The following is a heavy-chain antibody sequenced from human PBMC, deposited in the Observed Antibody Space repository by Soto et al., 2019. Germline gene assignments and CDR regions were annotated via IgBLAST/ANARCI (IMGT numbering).Heavy chain of an antibody. CDR2: ISAYNGNT. CDR3: ARHVLPAAAGTTDHYYYYGMDV. D-gene: IGHD6-13*01. Sequence: ASVKVSCKASGYTFTSYGISWVRQAPGQGLEWMGWISAYNGNTNYAQKLQGRVTMTTDTSTSTAYMELRSLRSDDTAMYYCARHVLPAAAGTTDHYYYYGMDVWGQGTTVTVSS. CDR1: GYTFTSYG. V-gene: IGHV1-18*01. J-gene: IGHJ6*02.